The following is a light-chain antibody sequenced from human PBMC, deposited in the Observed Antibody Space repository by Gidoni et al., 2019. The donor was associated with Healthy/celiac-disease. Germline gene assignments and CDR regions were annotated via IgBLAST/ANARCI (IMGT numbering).Light chain of an antibody. CDR2: QDS. V-gene: IGLV3-1*01. Sequence: SYELTQPPSVSVSPEQTASITCSGDKLGDTYPCWYQQKPGQSPVLVIYQDSKRPSGIPERFSGSNSGNTATLTISGTQAMDEADYYCQAWDSSTAVFGGGTKLTVL. CDR3: QAWDSSTAV. J-gene: IGLJ2*01. CDR1: KLGDTY.